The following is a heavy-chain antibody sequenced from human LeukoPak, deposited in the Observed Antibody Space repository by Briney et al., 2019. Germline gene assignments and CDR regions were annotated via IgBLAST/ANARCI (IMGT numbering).Heavy chain of an antibody. D-gene: IGHD6-13*01. J-gene: IGHJ5*02. Sequence: GGSLRLSCAASGFTFSSYWMSWVRQAPGKGLEWVANIKQDGSEKYYVDSVKGRSTISRDNAKNSLYLQMNSLRAEDTAVYYCASQTGYYNWFDPWGQGTLVTVSS. CDR2: IKQDGSEK. CDR3: ASQTGYYNWFDP. V-gene: IGHV3-7*01. CDR1: GFTFSSYW.